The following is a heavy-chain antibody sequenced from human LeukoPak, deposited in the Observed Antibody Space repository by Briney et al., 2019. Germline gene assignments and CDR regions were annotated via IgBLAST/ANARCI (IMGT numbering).Heavy chain of an antibody. Sequence: GGSLRLSCAASGFTVSSNSMSWVRQAPGKGLEWVSVIYSGGGTYYADSVKGRFTISRDNSKNTLYLQMSSLRAEDTAVYYCARDRYYYDSSGYYHRGYFDLWGRGTLVTVSS. J-gene: IGHJ2*01. CDR2: IYSGGGT. CDR3: ARDRYYYDSSGYYHRGYFDL. D-gene: IGHD3-22*01. V-gene: IGHV3-66*01. CDR1: GFTVSSNS.